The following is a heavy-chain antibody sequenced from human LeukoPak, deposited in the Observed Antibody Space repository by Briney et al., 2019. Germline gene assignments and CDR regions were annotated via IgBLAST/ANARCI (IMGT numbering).Heavy chain of an antibody. D-gene: IGHD1-14*01. V-gene: IGHV3-74*01. Sequence: GGSLRLCCAASGFTFSSYWMHWVRHAPGKGLVRVSRINSDGSSTSYADSVKGRFTISRDNAKNTLYLQMNSLRAEDTAVYYCARDWEPYGESAFDIWGQGTMVTVSS. CDR1: GFTFSSYW. J-gene: IGHJ3*02. CDR3: ARDWEPYGESAFDI. CDR2: INSDGSST.